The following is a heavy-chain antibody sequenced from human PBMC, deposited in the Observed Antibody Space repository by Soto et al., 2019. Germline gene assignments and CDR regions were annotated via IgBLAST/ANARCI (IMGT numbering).Heavy chain of an antibody. V-gene: IGHV4-39*01. J-gene: IGHJ6*02. CDR3: APLSVSLSGPYGIHV. CDR2: MLYSGLT. D-gene: IGHD2-15*01. CDR1: GYSVSSSDYY. Sequence: SETLSLTCSVSGYSVSSSDYYWAWIRQPPGKGLEWIGSMLYSGLTYYNPSLKSRVTLSVDTSKNQFAVRLNSVTASDTAVYYCAPLSVSLSGPYGIHVWGQGTTVTVSS.